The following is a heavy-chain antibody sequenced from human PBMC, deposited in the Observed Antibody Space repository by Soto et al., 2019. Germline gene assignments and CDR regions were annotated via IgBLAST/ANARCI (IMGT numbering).Heavy chain of an antibody. J-gene: IGHJ5*02. D-gene: IGHD3-10*01. Sequence: PSETLSLTCTVSGGSISSYYWSWXRQPPGKGLARIGDIYYSGSTNYNPSLKSRVTISVDTSKNQFSLKLSSVTAADTAVYYCARDRPGHMVRGVIGLSWFDPWGQGTLVTVSS. V-gene: IGHV4-59*12. CDR2: IYYSGST. CDR3: ARDRPGHMVRGVIGLSWFDP. CDR1: GGSISSYY.